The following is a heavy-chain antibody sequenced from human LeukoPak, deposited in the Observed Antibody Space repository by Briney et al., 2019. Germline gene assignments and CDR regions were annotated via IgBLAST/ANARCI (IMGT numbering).Heavy chain of an antibody. D-gene: IGHD3-10*01. V-gene: IGHV4-31*03. CDR3: ARSPEWFGELYVDY. CDR1: GRSIRSGGYS. Sequence: PSETLSLTCTVSGRSIRSGGYSWSWIRQHPGKGLEWIGYIYYSGSTYYNPSLKSRVTISVDTSKNQFSLKLSSVTAADTAVYYCARSPEWFGELYVDYWGQGTLVTVSS. CDR2: IYYSGST. J-gene: IGHJ4*02.